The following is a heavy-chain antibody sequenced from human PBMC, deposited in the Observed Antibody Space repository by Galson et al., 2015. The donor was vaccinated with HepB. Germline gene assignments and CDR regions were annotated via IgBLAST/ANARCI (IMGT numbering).Heavy chain of an antibody. V-gene: IGHV3-23*01. Sequence: SLRLSCAASGFSFSSYDMSWVRQAPGKGLEWVSAISGSGDSTYYADSVKGRFTISRDNSKNTLYLQMSSLRAEDTAVYSCAKVVAPPLNWFDPWGQGTLVTVSS. CDR2: ISGSGDST. J-gene: IGHJ5*02. CDR1: GFSFSSYD. CDR3: AKVVAPPLNWFDP. D-gene: IGHD5-12*01.